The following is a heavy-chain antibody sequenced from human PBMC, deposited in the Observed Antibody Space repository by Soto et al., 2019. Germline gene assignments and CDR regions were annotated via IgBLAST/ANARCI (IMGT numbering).Heavy chain of an antibody. Sequence: LCLTCTVSGGSVSSGSCYWSWIRQPPGKGLEWIGDIYYSGRTNYNPSLKSRVTISEDTSKNQFSLKLSAVTAADTAVYYCARDQYYDFWGAKDYYGMGVWGQGTTVTVSS. CDR3: ARDQYYDFWGAKDYYGMGV. D-gene: IGHD3-3*01. J-gene: IGHJ6*02. CDR2: IYYSGRT. CDR1: GGSVSSGSCY. V-gene: IGHV4-61*01.